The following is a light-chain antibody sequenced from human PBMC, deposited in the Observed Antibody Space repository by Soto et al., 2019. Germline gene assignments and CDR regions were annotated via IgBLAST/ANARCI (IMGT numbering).Light chain of an antibody. J-gene: IGKJ1*01. CDR1: QSISSNY. V-gene: IGKV3-20*01. CDR3: QQYGSSPRT. Sequence: SMSPGERATLSCRASQSISSNYLAWYQQKPGQAPRLLIYGASSRATGIPDRFSGSGSGTDFTLTISRLEAEDFAVYYCQQYGSSPRTFGQGTKVEFK. CDR2: GAS.